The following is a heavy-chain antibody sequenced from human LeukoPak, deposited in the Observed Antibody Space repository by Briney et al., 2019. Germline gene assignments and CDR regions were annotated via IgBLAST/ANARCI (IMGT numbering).Heavy chain of an antibody. Sequence: PSETLSLTCTVSGDSMRSYYWSWIRQAPGKGLEWLGHMDDRGDSNYNPSLKGRGSISVDTSKNQSSLKLRSVTAADTAVYYCASGYGDHYGMDVWGQGTTVTVSS. V-gene: IGHV4-59*01. J-gene: IGHJ6*02. CDR2: MDDRGDS. CDR1: GDSMRSYY. D-gene: IGHD4-17*01. CDR3: ASGYGDHYGMDV.